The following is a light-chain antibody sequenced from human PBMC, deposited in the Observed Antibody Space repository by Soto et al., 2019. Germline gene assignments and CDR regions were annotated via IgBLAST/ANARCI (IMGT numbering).Light chain of an antibody. V-gene: IGKV3-20*01. CDR1: QSVSSSH. CDR3: QRYGG. Sequence: EIVLTQSPGTLSLSPGERATLSCRASQSVSSSHLAWCQQKPGQAPRLLIYSASSRATGIPDRFSGSGSGTDFTLTISRLEPEDFAVYYCQRYGGFGQGTKVDIK. J-gene: IGKJ1*01. CDR2: SAS.